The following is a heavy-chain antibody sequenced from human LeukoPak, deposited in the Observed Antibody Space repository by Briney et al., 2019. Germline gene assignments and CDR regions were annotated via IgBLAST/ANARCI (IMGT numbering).Heavy chain of an antibody. D-gene: IGHD6-19*01. J-gene: IGHJ4*02. V-gene: IGHV3-53*04. Sequence: GGSLRLSCAASGFTVSSNYMSWVRQAPGKGLEWVSVIYSGGSTYYADSVKGRFTISRHISQNTLYLQMNSLRAEDTAVYYCARVRLGSGWSLFDFWGQGTLVTVSS. CDR1: GFTVSSNY. CDR2: IYSGGST. CDR3: ARVRLGSGWSLFDF.